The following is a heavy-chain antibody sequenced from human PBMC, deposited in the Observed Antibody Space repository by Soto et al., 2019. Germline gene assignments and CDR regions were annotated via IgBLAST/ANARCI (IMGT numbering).Heavy chain of an antibody. J-gene: IGHJ3*02. CDR2: IYSGGST. Sequence: GGSLRLSCAASGFTVSSNYMSWVRQAPGKGLEWVSVIYSGGSTYYADSVKGRFTISRDNSKNTLYPQMNSLRAEDTAVYYCARARSYYGSGTPRADAFDIWGQGTMVT. CDR3: ARARSYYGSGTPRADAFDI. D-gene: IGHD3-10*01. V-gene: IGHV3-53*01. CDR1: GFTVSSNY.